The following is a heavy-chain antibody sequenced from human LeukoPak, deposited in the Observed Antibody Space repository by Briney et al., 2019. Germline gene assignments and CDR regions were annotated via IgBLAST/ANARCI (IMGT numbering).Heavy chain of an antibody. CDR1: GGSISSYY. Sequence: SETLSLTCTVSGGSISSYYWIWIRQPPGKGLDWIGYIYYSGNTNYNPSLKSRVTISVDTSKNQFSLKLSSVTAADTAVYYCARHTNYYDSNGYYHYFDYWGQGTLVTVSS. V-gene: IGHV4-59*08. D-gene: IGHD3-22*01. CDR3: ARHTNYYDSNGYYHYFDY. J-gene: IGHJ4*02. CDR2: IYYSGNT.